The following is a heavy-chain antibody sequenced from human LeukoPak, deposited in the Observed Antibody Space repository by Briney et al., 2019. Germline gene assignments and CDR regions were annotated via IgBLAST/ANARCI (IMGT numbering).Heavy chain of an antibody. D-gene: IGHD2-15*01. V-gene: IGHV3-48*01. CDR1: GFTFSSCS. Sequence: GGSLRLSCAASGFTFSSCSMNWVRQAPGKGLEWVSYISSSSSTIYYADSVKGRSTISRDNAKNSLYLQMNSLRAEDTAVYYCARGYCSGGSCYRYFDYWGQGTLVTVSS. J-gene: IGHJ4*02. CDR2: ISSSSSTI. CDR3: ARGYCSGGSCYRYFDY.